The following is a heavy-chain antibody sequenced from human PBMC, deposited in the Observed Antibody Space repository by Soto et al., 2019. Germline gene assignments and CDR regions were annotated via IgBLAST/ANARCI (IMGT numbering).Heavy chain of an antibody. CDR1: GGSISSINW. V-gene: IGHV4-4*02. Sequence: SETLSLTCAVSGGSISSINWWSWVRQPPGKGLEWIGEIYHSGSTNYNPSLKSRVTISVDRSKNQFSLKLSSVTAADTAVYYCARDLSSSGHRGAFDIWGQGTMVTVSS. CDR3: ARDLSSSGHRGAFDI. CDR2: IYHSGST. D-gene: IGHD3-22*01. J-gene: IGHJ3*02.